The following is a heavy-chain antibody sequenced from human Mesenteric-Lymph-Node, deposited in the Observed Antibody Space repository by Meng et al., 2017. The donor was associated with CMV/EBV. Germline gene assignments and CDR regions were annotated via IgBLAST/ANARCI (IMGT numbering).Heavy chain of an antibody. V-gene: IGHV4-34*01. J-gene: IGHJ6*02. CDR3: ARDGSGYDFYYGMDV. D-gene: IGHD5-12*01. CDR2: INHSGNT. CDR1: GGSFSGYY. Sequence: SETLSLTCAVYGGSFSGYYWTWIRQPPGKGLEWIGEINHSGNTNYNPSLKSRVTISADTSKNQVSLKLNSVTAADTAVYYCARDGSGYDFYYGMDVWGQGTTVTVSS.